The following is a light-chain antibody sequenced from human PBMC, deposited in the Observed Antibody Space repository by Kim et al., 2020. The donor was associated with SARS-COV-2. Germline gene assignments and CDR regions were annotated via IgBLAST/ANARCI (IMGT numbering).Light chain of an antibody. CDR1: SSDIGSRNY. Sequence: QSALTQPASVSGSPGQSIIISCTGSSSDIGSRNYVSWYQQYPGKAPNLMIYDVSRQPSGVSNRFSGSKSGNTASLTISGLQAEDEADYYCSSFTSSISYVFGTGTKVTVL. CDR3: SSFTSSISYV. V-gene: IGLV2-14*03. J-gene: IGLJ1*01. CDR2: DVS.